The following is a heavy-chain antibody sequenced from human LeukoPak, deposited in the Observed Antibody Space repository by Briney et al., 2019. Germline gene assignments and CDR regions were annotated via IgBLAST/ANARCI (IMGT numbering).Heavy chain of an antibody. CDR2: VNTYGTNT. V-gene: IGHV3-74*01. CDR3: AREFSPEDAFDL. Sequence: PGGSLRLSCTASGFTLTNNWMHWVRQVPGKGLEWVSRVNTYGTNTNYADSVRGRFTISRDNAKNTLYLQMGSLRAEDSAIYYCAREFSPEDAFDLWGQGTRVTVSS. CDR1: GFTLTNNW. J-gene: IGHJ3*01. D-gene: IGHD1-14*01.